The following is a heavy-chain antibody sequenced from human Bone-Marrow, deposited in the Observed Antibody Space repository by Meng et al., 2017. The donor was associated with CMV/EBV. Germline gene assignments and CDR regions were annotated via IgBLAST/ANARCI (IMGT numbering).Heavy chain of an antibody. CDR3: ARDQVDYYDSGFGGDYYGMDV. Sequence: ASVKVSCKASGYTFTGYYMHWVRQAPGQGLEWMGWINPNSGGTNYAQKFQGRVTMTRDTSISTAYMELSRLRSDDTAVYYCARDQVDYYDSGFGGDYYGMDVWGQGTTVTVSS. CDR1: GYTFTGYY. J-gene: IGHJ6*02. D-gene: IGHD3-22*01. V-gene: IGHV1-2*02. CDR2: INPNSGGT.